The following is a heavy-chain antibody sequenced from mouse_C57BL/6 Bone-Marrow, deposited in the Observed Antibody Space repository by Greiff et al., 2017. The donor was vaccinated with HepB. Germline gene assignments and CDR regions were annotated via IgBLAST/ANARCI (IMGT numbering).Heavy chain of an antibody. CDR3: ARRRGITTVVAPYWYFDV. Sequence: QVQLQQSGAELVRPGASVKLSCKASGYTFTDYYINWVKQRPGQGLEWIARIYPGSGNTYYNEKFKGKATLTAEKSSSTAYMQLSSLTSEDSAVYFCARRRGITTVVAPYWYFDVWGTGTTVTVSS. CDR2: IYPGSGNT. V-gene: IGHV1-76*01. D-gene: IGHD1-1*01. CDR1: GYTFTDYY. J-gene: IGHJ1*03.